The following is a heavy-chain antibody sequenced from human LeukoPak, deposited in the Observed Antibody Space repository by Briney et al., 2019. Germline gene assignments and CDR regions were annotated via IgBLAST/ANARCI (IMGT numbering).Heavy chain of an antibody. CDR3: ARGRLKQWLIGDY. V-gene: IGHV3-49*03. J-gene: IGHJ4*02. CDR1: GFTFGDYA. Sequence: GRSLRLSCTASGFTFGDYAMSWFRQAPGKGLEWVGFIRSKAYGGTTEYAASVKGRFTISRDDSKSIAYLQMNSLRAEDTAVYYCARGRLKQWLIGDYWGQGTLVTVSS. D-gene: IGHD6-19*01. CDR2: IRSKAYGGTT.